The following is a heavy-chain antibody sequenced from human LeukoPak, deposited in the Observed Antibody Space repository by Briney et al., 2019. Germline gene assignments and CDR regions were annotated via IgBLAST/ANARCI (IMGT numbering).Heavy chain of an antibody. D-gene: IGHD3-22*01. Sequence: ASVTVSFKASGYTFTSYYMHWVRQAPGQGLEWMGIINPSGGSTSYAQKFQGRVTMTRDTSTSTVYMELSSLRSEDTAVYYCARGRGYYDSSGYYSAFDYWGQGTLVTVSS. CDR1: GYTFTSYY. J-gene: IGHJ4*02. CDR3: ARGRGYYDSSGYYSAFDY. CDR2: INPSGGST. V-gene: IGHV1-46*01.